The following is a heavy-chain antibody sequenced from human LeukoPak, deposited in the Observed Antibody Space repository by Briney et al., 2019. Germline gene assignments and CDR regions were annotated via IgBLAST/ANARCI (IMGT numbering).Heavy chain of an antibody. D-gene: IGHD6-19*01. CDR2: IYTSGST. Sequence: SETLSLTCTVSGGSISSYYWSWIRQPAGKGLEWIGRIYTSGSTNYNPSLKSRVTISVDTSKNQFSLKLSSVTAADTAVYYCARSQRVSSGWYTGPHLYWFDPWGQGTLVTVSS. J-gene: IGHJ5*02. CDR1: GGSISSYY. V-gene: IGHV4-4*07. CDR3: ARSQRVSSGWYTGPHLYWFDP.